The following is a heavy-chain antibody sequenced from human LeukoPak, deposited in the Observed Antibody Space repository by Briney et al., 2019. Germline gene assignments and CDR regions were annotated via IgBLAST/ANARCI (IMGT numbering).Heavy chain of an antibody. CDR2: ISSDGSST. CDR1: GFTFSSYD. CDR3: ARGPPDGSGSYYPGDY. J-gene: IGHJ4*02. V-gene: IGHV3-74*01. D-gene: IGHD3-10*01. Sequence: GGSLRLSCAASGFTFSSYDMHWVRQAPGKGLVWVSRISSDGSSTSFADSVKGRFTISRDNAENTLYLHTNSLRDEDTAVYFCARGPPDGSGSYYPGDYWGQGTLVTVSS.